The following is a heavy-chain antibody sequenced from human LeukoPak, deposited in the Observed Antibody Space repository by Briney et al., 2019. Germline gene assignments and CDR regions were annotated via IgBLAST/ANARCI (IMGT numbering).Heavy chain of an antibody. CDR1: GFTFRSYW. Sequence: PGGSLRLSCAASGFTFRSYWMHWIRQAPGKGLVWVSRIHTDGSSTDYADSVKGRFTISRDNAKNTLWLQMNSLSAEDTGVYHCVRGGSGYTYGEFGYWGQGTLVTVSS. J-gene: IGHJ4*02. V-gene: IGHV3-74*01. CDR3: VRGGSGYTYGEFGY. CDR2: IHTDGSST. D-gene: IGHD5-18*01.